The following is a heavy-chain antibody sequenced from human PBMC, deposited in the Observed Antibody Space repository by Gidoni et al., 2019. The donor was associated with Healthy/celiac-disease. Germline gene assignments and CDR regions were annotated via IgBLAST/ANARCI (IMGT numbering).Heavy chain of an antibody. CDR1: GYTFTGYY. D-gene: IGHD3-22*01. V-gene: IGHV1-2*04. Sequence: QVQLVQSGAEVKKPGASVKVSCKASGYTFTGYYIHWVRQAPGQGLEWMGWINPNSGGTNYAQKFQGWVTMTRDTSISTAYMELSRLRSDDTAVYYCARVDYYDSSGSRDAFDIWGQGTMVTVSS. CDR2: INPNSGGT. CDR3: ARVDYYDSSGSRDAFDI. J-gene: IGHJ3*02.